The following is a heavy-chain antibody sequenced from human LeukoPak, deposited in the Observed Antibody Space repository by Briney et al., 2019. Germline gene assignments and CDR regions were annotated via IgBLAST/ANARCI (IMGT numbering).Heavy chain of an antibody. CDR1: EFTFSGYW. CDR2: IKQDGSET. J-gene: IGHJ4*02. V-gene: IGHV3-7*02. Sequence: GGSLRLSCAASEFTFSGYWMSWFRQAPGKGLEWVATIKQDGSETDYVDSVKGRFTISRDNAKNSLYLQMNSLRIEDTAVYYCARAQWRRPDYWGQGTLVTVSS. CDR3: ARAQWRRPDY. D-gene: IGHD5-12*01.